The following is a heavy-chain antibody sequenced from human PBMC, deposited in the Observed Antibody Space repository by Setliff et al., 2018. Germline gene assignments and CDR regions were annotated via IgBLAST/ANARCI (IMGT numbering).Heavy chain of an antibody. CDR1: GESFSNNY. CDR3: ARDPSSVAARPGY. Sequence: SETLSLTCSVYGESFSNNYWSWIRQPPGKGLEWIGEINHSGSTNYNPSLTSRVTISVDTTKNQFSLQLNSVTAADTAVYYCARDPSSVAARPGYWGQGTLVTVSS. D-gene: IGHD6-6*01. J-gene: IGHJ4*02. V-gene: IGHV4-34*01. CDR2: INHSGST.